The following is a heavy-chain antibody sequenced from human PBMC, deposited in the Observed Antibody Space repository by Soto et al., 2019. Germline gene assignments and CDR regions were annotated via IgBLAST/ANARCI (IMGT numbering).Heavy chain of an antibody. Sequence: QVQLVQSGVEVKKPGASVKVSCKASGYTFPNYGINWVRQAPGQGLEWMGWISAYNGKTDYAQKLQGRVTMTTDTSTTTTYMEVPNLKSDAPAVYYSPRDVIPYSGSDGYPGYGQHWGQRTLVNASS. CDR3: PRDVIPYSGSDGYPGYGQH. D-gene: IGHD2-21*02. CDR2: ISAYNGKT. V-gene: IGHV1-18*04. J-gene: IGHJ1*01. CDR1: GYTFPNYG.